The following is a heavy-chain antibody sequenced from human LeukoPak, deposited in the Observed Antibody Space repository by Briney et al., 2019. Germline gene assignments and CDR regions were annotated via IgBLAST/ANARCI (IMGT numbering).Heavy chain of an antibody. Sequence: ASVKVSXKASGGTFRSYTIRWVRQAPGQGLEWMGRIIPIVGIANYAQKFQGRVTITADKSTSTAYMELSSLRSEDTAVYYCARRSSALDAFDIWGQGTMVTVSS. CDR1: GGTFRSYT. CDR3: ARRSSALDAFDI. D-gene: IGHD6-25*01. V-gene: IGHV1-69*02. J-gene: IGHJ3*02. CDR2: IIPIVGIA.